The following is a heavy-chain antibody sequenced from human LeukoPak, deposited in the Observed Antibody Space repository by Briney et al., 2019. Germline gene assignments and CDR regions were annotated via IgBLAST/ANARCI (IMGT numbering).Heavy chain of an antibody. J-gene: IGHJ6*02. D-gene: IGHD2-2*01. CDR3: ARDRVVVVPAAVYYYGMDV. Sequence: GGSLRPSCAASGFTFSSYAMHWVRQAPGKGLEWVALISYDGSNKYYADSVKGRFTISRDNSKNTLYLQMNSLRAEDTAVYYCARDRVVVVPAAVYYYGMDVWGQGTTVTVSS. CDR1: GFTFSSYA. CDR2: ISYDGSNK. V-gene: IGHV3-30-3*01.